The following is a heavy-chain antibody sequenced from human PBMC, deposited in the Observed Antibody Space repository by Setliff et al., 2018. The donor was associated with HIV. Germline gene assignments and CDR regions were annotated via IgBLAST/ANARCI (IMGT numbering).Heavy chain of an antibody. CDR3: VKDGTPIGRYYQYFHV. Sequence: QSGGSLRLSCAASGFTFNAYAMHWVRQPPGKGLEWVSGISSNTDNIYYADSVTGRFTISRDNAKNSLFLQMNDLRPEDTAFYYCVKDGTPIGRYYQYFHVWGEGIMVTVSS. CDR2: ISSNTDNI. CDR1: GFTFNAYA. J-gene: IGHJ6*04. D-gene: IGHD1-26*01. V-gene: IGHV3-9*01.